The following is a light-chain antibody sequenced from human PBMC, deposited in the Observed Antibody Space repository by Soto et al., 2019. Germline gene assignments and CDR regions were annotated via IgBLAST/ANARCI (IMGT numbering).Light chain of an antibody. CDR1: QDIGNY. CDR2: AAS. CDR3: QKYNSVPLT. Sequence: DLQMTQSPSPLSASVGDRVTITCRASQDIGNYLAWYQQKPGKGPKLLIYAASSLQSGVPSRFSGSGSGTDFTLTISSLQPEDVAIYYCQKYNSVPLTFGGGTKVDIK. J-gene: IGKJ4*01. V-gene: IGKV1-27*01.